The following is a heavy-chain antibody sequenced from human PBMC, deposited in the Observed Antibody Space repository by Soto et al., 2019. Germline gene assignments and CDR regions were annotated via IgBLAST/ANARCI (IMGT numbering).Heavy chain of an antibody. CDR1: GVTLSSYD. J-gene: IGHJ4*01. CDR3: ETVEGRLGYCSGGSCYPPSDY. D-gene: IGHD2-15*01. Sequence: ASVKVSCKASGVTLSSYDISWVRQAPGQGLERXRGIIPIFVTEKYAQKFQGRVTINSDKSTSTAYMEMSSMRSEKTAMDNNETVEGRLGYCSGGSCYPPSDYWGHGTQVTVSS. CDR2: IIPIFVTE. V-gene: IGHV1-69*06.